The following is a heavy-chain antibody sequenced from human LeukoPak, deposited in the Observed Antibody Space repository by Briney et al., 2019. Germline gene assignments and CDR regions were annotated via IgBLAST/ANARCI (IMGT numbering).Heavy chain of an antibody. V-gene: IGHV4-39*07. CDR1: GGSISSSSYY. CDR3: ARDTAMVSYYYYGMDV. CDR2: IYYSGST. J-gene: IGHJ6*02. D-gene: IGHD5-18*01. Sequence: PSETLSLTCTVSGGSISSSSYYWGWIRQPPGKGLEWIGSIYYSGSTNYNPSLKSRVTISVDTSKNQFSLKLSSVTAADTAVYYCARDTAMVSYYYYGMDVWGQGTTVTVSS.